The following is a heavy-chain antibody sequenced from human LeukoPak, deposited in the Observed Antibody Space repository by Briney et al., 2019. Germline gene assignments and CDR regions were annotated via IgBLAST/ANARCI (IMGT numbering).Heavy chain of an antibody. J-gene: IGHJ4*02. D-gene: IGHD3-16*02. CDR3: AKGRHDYVWGSYRTDY. Sequence: GGSLRLSCAASGFTFSGYSMNWVRQAPGKGLEWISYISSSSSTIYYADSVKGRFTISRDNAKNSLYLQMNSLRAEDTAVYYCAKGRHDYVWGSYRTDYWGQGTLVTVSS. CDR1: GFTFSGYS. CDR2: ISSSSSTI. V-gene: IGHV3-48*01.